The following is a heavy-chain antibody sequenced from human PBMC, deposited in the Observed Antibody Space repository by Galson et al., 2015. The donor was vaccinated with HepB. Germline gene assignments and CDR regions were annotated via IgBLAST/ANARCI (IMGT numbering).Heavy chain of an antibody. D-gene: IGHD2-15*01. Sequence: QSGAEVKKPGESLRISCTGSGYSFTSYWISWVRQMPGKGLEWMGRIDPSDPYTNYSPSFQGHVTISADKSISTAYLQWSSLKASDTAMYYCARLEQQLVGGCSGGSCYRRLAADVWGQGTTVTVSS. CDR2: IDPSDPYT. CDR3: ARLEQQLVGGCSGGSCYRRLAADV. V-gene: IGHV5-10-1*01. CDR1: GYSFTSYW. J-gene: IGHJ6*02.